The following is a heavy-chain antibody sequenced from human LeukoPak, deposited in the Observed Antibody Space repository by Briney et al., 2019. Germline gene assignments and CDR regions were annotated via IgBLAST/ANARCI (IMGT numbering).Heavy chain of an antibody. CDR1: GFTFSSYA. J-gene: IGHJ6*03. V-gene: IGHV3-64*01. Sequence: PGGSLRLSCAASGFTFSSYAMHWVRRAPGKGLEYVSGISSHGGSTYYANSVKGRFTISRDNSKNMLYVQMGSLRAEDMAVYYCAREHYFYHMDGWGEGTTVTVSS. CDR2: ISSHGGST. CDR3: AREHYFYHMDG.